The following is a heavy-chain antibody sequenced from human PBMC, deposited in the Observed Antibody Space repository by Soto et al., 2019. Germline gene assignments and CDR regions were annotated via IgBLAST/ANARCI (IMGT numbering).Heavy chain of an antibody. Sequence: GGSLRLSCAASGFTFDDYAMHWVRQAPGKGLEWVSGISWNSGSIGYADSVKGRFTISRDNAKNSLYLQMNSLRAEDTALYYCANDRKVDSRGPYYYYYGMDVRGQGTTVTVSS. CDR2: ISWNSGSI. V-gene: IGHV3-9*01. D-gene: IGHD6-19*01. CDR3: ANDRKVDSRGPYYYYYGMDV. J-gene: IGHJ6*02. CDR1: GFTFDDYA.